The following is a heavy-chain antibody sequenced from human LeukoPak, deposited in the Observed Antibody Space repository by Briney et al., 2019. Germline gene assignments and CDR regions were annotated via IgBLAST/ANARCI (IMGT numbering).Heavy chain of an antibody. CDR3: ARGYCTSTSCYGVAAFDI. D-gene: IGHD2-2*01. V-gene: IGHV3-20*04. Sequence: PGGSRRLSCAASGFTFDDYGMSWVRQAPGKGLEWVSGINLNGGSTGYADSVKGRFTIYRNTAKNSLYLQMNSLRAEDTALYYCARGYCTSTSCYGVAAFDIWGQGTMVTVSS. J-gene: IGHJ3*02. CDR1: GFTFDDYG. CDR2: INLNGGST.